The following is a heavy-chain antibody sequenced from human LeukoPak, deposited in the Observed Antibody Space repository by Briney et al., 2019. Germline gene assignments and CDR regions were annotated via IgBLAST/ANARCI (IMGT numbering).Heavy chain of an antibody. D-gene: IGHD3-22*01. J-gene: IGHJ4*02. V-gene: IGHV4-4*07. CDR1: GGSISSYY. Sequence: SETLSLTCTVSGGSISSYYRSWIRQPAGKGLEWIGRIYTSGSTNYDPSLKSRVIMSVDTSKNQFSLKLSSVTAADTAVYYCARVDYDSSGYPFDYWGQGTLVTVSS. CDR2: IYTSGST. CDR3: ARVDYDSSGYPFDY.